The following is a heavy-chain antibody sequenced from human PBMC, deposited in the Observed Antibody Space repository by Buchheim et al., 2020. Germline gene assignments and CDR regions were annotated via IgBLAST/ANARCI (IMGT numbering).Heavy chain of an antibody. CDR3: TRVLLRGTYAPSLGY. J-gene: IGHJ4*02. CDR1: GFIFNNFN. Sequence: QVQLVESGGRLVKPGGSLRLSCAASGFIFNNFNMAWIRQAPGKGLEWVAFIDYSDASINYADSVKGSFTISRDSAKNSLYLQMDRLRAEDTATYYCTRVLLRGTYAPSLGYWGQGT. V-gene: IGHV3-11*01. CDR2: IDYSDASI. D-gene: IGHD2-2*01.